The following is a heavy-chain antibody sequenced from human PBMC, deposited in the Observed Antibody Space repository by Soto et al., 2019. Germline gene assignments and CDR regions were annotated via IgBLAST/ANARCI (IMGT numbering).Heavy chain of an antibody. CDR2: ISYDGSNK. V-gene: IGHV3-30*18. D-gene: IGHD2-2*01. CDR1: GFTFSSYG. CDR3: AKRYCSSTTCRYFYNYYAMDV. J-gene: IGHJ6*02. Sequence: QVQLVESGGGVVQPGRSLRLSCAASGFTFSSYGMHWVRQAPGKGLEWVAVISYDGSNKYYADSVKGRFTISRDNSKNTLYLQMISLRAEDTAVYYCAKRYCSSTTCRYFYNYYAMDVWGQGTTVTVSS.